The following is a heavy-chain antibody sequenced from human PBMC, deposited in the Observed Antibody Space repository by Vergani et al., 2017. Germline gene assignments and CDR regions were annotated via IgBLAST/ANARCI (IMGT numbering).Heavy chain of an antibody. CDR3: AREGYSSGWPLPYFDY. Sequence: QVQLVESGGGVVQPGRSLRLSCAASGFTFSSYGMHWVRQAPGKGLEWVAVISYDGSNKYYADSVKGRFTISRDNSKNTLFLQMNSLRAEDTAVYYCAREGYSSGWPLPYFDYWGQGTLVTVSS. J-gene: IGHJ4*02. D-gene: IGHD6-19*01. CDR1: GFTFSSYG. CDR2: ISYDGSNK. V-gene: IGHV3-30*03.